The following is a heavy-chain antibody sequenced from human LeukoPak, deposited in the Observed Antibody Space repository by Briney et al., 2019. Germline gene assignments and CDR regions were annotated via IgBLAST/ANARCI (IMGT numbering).Heavy chain of an antibody. D-gene: IGHD3-22*01. J-gene: IGHJ4*02. CDR3: ARLGVDRAAFDY. Sequence: PSGTLSLTCAVSGGSISSSNWWSWVRQPPGKGLEWIGEIYHSGSTNYNPSLKGRVTISVDKSKNQFSLKLSSVTAADTAVYYCARLGVDRAAFDYWGQGTLVTVSS. CDR1: GGSISSSNW. V-gene: IGHV4-4*02. CDR2: IYHSGST.